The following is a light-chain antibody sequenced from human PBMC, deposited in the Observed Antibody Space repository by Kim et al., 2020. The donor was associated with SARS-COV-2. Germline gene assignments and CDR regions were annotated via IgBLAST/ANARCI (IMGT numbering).Light chain of an antibody. V-gene: IGKV1-5*01. CDR1: QSISSW. Sequence: GDRVTITWRASQSISSWLAWYQHKPGKAPALLIYDASSLESGVPSRFSGSGSGTEFTLTISRLQPDDFATYFCQQYSRSPTFGQGTKVDIK. CDR3: QQYSRSPT. J-gene: IGKJ1*01. CDR2: DAS.